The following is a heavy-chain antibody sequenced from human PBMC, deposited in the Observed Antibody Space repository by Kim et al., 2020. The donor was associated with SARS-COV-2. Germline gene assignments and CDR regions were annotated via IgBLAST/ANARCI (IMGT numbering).Heavy chain of an antibody. J-gene: IGHJ4*02. CDR3: ATSTVNHQHDY. CDR2: I. D-gene: IGHD4-17*01. V-gene: IGHV3-48*02. Sequence: IYDDDSVRRRFTISRDNAKNSQYLQMNSVRDEDTAVYYCATSTVNHQHDYWGQGTLVTVSS.